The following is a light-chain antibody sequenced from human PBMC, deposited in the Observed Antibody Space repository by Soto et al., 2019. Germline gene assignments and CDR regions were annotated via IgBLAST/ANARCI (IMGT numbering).Light chain of an antibody. V-gene: IGKV3-15*01. CDR1: QSVRTN. J-gene: IGKJ1*01. Sequence: EIVMTQSPATLSVSPGERATLSCRASQSVRTNLAWYQQKPGQAPRLLIYGASTRATGIPDRFSGSGSGTEFTLTISSLQSEDFAVYYCQQYNKWPRTFGQGTKVDIK. CDR2: GAS. CDR3: QQYNKWPRT.